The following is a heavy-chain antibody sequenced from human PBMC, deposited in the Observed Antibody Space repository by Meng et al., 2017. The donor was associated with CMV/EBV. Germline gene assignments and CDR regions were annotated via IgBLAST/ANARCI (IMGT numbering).Heavy chain of an antibody. Sequence: GESLKISCAASGFTFSSYGMHWVRQAPGKGLEWVAFIRYDGTNKYYTDSVKGRFTISRDNAKNSLYLQMNSLRAEDTALYHCAREWVLSRGRKQNAFDIWGQGTMVTVSS. D-gene: IGHD1-26*01. CDR2: IRYDGTNK. V-gene: IGHV3-30*02. CDR1: GFTFSSYG. J-gene: IGHJ3*02. CDR3: AREWVLSRGRKQNAFDI.